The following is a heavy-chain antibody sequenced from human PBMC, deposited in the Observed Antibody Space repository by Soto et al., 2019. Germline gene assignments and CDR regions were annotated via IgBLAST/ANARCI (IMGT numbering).Heavy chain of an antibody. CDR1: GFTFSSYD. CDR3: AIETFGYCGSGRSSSLDV. Sequence: GGSLRLSCAASGFTFSSYDMHWVRQATGKGLEWVSAIGTAGDTYYPGSVKGRFTISRENAKISLYLQMNSLRAGDTAVYYCAIETFGYCGSGRSSSLDVWGKGTTVTVSS. V-gene: IGHV3-13*04. D-gene: IGHD3-10*01. CDR2: IGTAGDT. J-gene: IGHJ6*04.